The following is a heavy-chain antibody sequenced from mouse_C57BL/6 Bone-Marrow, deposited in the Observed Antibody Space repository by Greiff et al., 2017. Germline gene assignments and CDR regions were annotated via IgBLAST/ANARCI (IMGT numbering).Heavy chain of an antibody. J-gene: IGHJ2*01. V-gene: IGHV1-64*01. CDR3: ARGENYYGNHGGFFDY. D-gene: IGHD2-1*01. Sequence: VQLQQPGAELVKPGASVKLSCKASGYTFTSYWMHWVKQRPGQGLEWIGMIHPNSGSTNYNEKFKSKATLTVDKSSSTAYMQLSSLTSEDSAVYYCARGENYYGNHGGFFDYRGQGTTLPVSS. CDR1: GYTFTSYW. CDR2: IHPNSGST.